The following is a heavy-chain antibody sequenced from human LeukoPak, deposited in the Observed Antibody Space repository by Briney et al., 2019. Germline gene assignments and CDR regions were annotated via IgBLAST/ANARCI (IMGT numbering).Heavy chain of an antibody. D-gene: IGHD2-2*01. Sequence: GESLRLSCAASGFTFSPYSMSWVRQAPGKGLEWVSYISSSGSTIYYADSVKGRFTISRDNAKNSLYLQMNSLRAEDTAVYHCASDIVVVPAATSGGVWGQGTMVTVSS. CDR3: ASDIVVVPAATSGGV. CDR2: ISSSGSTI. CDR1: GFTFSPYS. J-gene: IGHJ3*01. V-gene: IGHV3-48*04.